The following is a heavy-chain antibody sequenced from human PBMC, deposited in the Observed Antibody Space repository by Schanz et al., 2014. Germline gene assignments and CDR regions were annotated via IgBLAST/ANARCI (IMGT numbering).Heavy chain of an antibody. CDR1: RSTFSSYT. J-gene: IGHJ6*02. Sequence: QVQLVQSGAEVKKPGSSVKVSCKASRSTFSSYTINWVRQAPGQGLEWMGRIMPLRGIGNNAWKFQDRLTITADKSMNITYKELSSLGAEDTAVYYCTRLRRADPNGFDVWGQGTTVTVS. CDR2: IMPLRGIG. CDR3: TRLRRADPNGFDV. V-gene: IGHV1-69*02. D-gene: IGHD6-19*01.